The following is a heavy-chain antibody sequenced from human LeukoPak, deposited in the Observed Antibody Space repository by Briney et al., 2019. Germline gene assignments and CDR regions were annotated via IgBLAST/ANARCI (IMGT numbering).Heavy chain of an antibody. V-gene: IGHV1-46*01. CDR3: AREGVYGDYSVEPPIQDDY. J-gene: IGHJ4*02. CDR1: GYTFTSYY. D-gene: IGHD4-17*01. Sequence: GASVKVSCKASGYTFTSYYMHWVRQAPGQGLEWMGIINPSGGSTSYAQKFQGRVTMTRDTSTSTVYMELSSLRFEDTAVYYCAREGVYGDYSVEPPIQDDYWGQGTLVTVSS. CDR2: INPSGGST.